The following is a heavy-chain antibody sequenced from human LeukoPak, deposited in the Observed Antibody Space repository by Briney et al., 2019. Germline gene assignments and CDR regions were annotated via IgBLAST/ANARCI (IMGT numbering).Heavy chain of an antibody. J-gene: IGHJ4*02. Sequence: PGRSLRLSCAASGFTFSSYGMHWVRQAPGKGLEWVAVIWYDGSNKYYADSVKGRFTISRDNSKNTLYLQMNSLRAEDTAVYYSAREVRSYSSSWSSPAFDYWGQGTLVTVSS. CDR2: IWYDGSNK. CDR1: GFTFSSYG. D-gene: IGHD6-13*01. CDR3: AREVRSYSSSWSSPAFDY. V-gene: IGHV3-33*01.